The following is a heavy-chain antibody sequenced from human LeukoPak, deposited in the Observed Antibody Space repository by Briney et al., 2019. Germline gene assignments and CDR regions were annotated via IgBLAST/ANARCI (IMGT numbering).Heavy chain of an antibody. CDR3: ARSIAVAGDAFDI. D-gene: IGHD6-19*01. V-gene: IGHV3-48*01. Sequence: GGSLRLSCAASGFTSSSYSMNWVRQAPGKGLEWVSYISSSSSTIYYADSVKGRFTISRDNAKNSLYLQMNSLRAEDTAVYYCARSIAVAGDAFDIWGQGTMVTVSS. J-gene: IGHJ3*02. CDR1: GFTSSSYS. CDR2: ISSSSSTI.